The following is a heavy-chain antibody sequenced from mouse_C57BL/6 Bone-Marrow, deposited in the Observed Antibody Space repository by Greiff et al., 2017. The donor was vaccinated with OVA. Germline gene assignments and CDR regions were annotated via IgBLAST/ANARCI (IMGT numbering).Heavy chain of an antibody. CDR2: INPSNGGT. Sequence: QVQLKQPGTELVKPGASVKLSCKASGYTFTSYWMHWVKQRPGQGLEWIGNINPSNGGTNYNEKFKSKATLTVDKSSSTAYMQLSSLTSEDSAVYYCARSLLLSSNWYFDVWGTGTTVTVSS. CDR1: GYTFTSYW. CDR3: ARSLLLSSNWYFDV. D-gene: IGHD2-10*01. V-gene: IGHV1-53*01. J-gene: IGHJ1*03.